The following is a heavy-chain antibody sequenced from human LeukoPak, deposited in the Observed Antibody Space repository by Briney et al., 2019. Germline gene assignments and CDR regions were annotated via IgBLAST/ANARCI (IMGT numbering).Heavy chain of an antibody. Sequence: GGSLRLSCAASGFTFSSYSMNWVRQAPGKGLEWVSSISSSSSYIYYADSVKGRFTISRDNSKNTLYLQMNSLRAEDTAVYYCARVFGSGWYYFDYWGQGTLVTVSS. J-gene: IGHJ4*02. CDR1: GFTFSSYS. D-gene: IGHD6-19*01. CDR2: ISSSSSYI. CDR3: ARVFGSGWYYFDY. V-gene: IGHV3-21*01.